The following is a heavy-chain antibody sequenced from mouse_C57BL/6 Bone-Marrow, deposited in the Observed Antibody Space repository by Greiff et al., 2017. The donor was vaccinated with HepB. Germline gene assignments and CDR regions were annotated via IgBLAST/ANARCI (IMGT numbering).Heavy chain of an antibody. V-gene: IGHV5-16*01. J-gene: IGHJ1*03. D-gene: IGHD1-1*01. CDR2: INYDGSST. Sequence: EVHLVESEGGLVQPGSSMKLSCTASGFTFSDYYMAWVRQVPEKGLEWVANINYDGSSTYYLDSLKSRFIISRDNAKNILYLQMSSLKSEDTATYYCAREEDYYGSHFDVWGTGTTVTVSS. CDR3: AREEDYYGSHFDV. CDR1: GFTFSDYY.